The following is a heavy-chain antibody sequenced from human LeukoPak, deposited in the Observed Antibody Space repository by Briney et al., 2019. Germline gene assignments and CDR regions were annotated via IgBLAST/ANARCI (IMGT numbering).Heavy chain of an antibody. J-gene: IGHJ4*02. V-gene: IGHV1-18*01. D-gene: IGHD2-21*02. Sequence: SVKVPCKASGYTFTSYSINGVGQAPGQGLEGMGWISPYNGNTKYAQKVQGRVTMTTDTSTSKAYMELRSLRSDDTAVYYCARGLGGSGSYFLTFDYWGQGTLVTVS. CDR1: GYTFTSYS. CDR2: ISPYNGNT. CDR3: ARGLGGSGSYFLTFDY.